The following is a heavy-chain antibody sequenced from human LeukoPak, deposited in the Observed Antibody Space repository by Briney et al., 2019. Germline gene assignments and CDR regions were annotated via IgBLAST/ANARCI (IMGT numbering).Heavy chain of an antibody. CDR2: INSDGSST. CDR1: GFTFSSYW. J-gene: IGHJ6*04. D-gene: IGHD6-6*01. V-gene: IGHV3-74*01. Sequence: GGSLRLSCAASGFTFSSYWMHWVRQAPGKGLVWVSRINSDGSSTSYADSVKGRFTISRDNARNTLYLQMSSLRAEDTAVYYCARELDYYYGMDVWGKGTTVTVSS. CDR3: ARELDYYYGMDV.